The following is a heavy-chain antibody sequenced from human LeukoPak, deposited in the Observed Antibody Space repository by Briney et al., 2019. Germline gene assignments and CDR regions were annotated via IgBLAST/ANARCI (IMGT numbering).Heavy chain of an antibody. CDR3: ARGLLWFGESDMDDAFDI. D-gene: IGHD3-10*01. V-gene: IGHV4-4*07. Sequence: SETLSLTCTVSGGSISSYYWSWIRQPAGKGLEWIGRIYTNGSTNYNPSLKSRVTMSVDTSKNQFSLKLSSVTAADTAVYYCARGLLWFGESDMDDAFDIWGQGTMVTVSS. CDR1: GGSISSYY. CDR2: IYTNGST. J-gene: IGHJ3*02.